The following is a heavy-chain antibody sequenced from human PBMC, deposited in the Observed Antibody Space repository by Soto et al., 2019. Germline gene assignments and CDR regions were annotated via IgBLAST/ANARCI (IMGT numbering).Heavy chain of an antibody. CDR2: ISGSGGST. CDR1: GFTFSSYA. CDR3: APAAGWSPSYGMDV. Sequence: GGSLRLSCAASGFTFSSYAMSWVRQAPGKGLEWVSAISGSGGSTYYADSVKGRFTISRDNSKNTLYLQMNSLRAEDTAVYYCAPAAGWSPSYGMDVWGQGTTVTVSS. J-gene: IGHJ6*02. V-gene: IGHV3-23*01. D-gene: IGHD6-19*01.